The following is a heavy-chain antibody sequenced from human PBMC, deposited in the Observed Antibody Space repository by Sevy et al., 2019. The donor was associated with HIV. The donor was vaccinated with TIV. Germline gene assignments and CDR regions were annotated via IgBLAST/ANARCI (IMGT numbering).Heavy chain of an antibody. CDR3: ARGVV. CDR1: EFTITNYS. CDR2: IKSGSYRR. V-gene: IGHV3-48*02. Sequence: GGSLRLSCVVSEFTITNYSMNWVRQAPGKGLEWVSCIKSGSYRRHSADSVNVRFTISRDNAKNSVYLQMNSLRDEYTAVYYCARGVVWGQGTAVTVSS. J-gene: IGHJ6*02.